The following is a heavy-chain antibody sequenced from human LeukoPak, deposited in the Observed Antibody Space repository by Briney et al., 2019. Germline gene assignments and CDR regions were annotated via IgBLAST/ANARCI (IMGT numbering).Heavy chain of an antibody. CDR1: RFTFSSYA. Sequence: PGGSLRLSCVDSRFTFSSYAMSWVRQAPGKGLEWVSTISGGGGDTDYADSVKGRFTISRDNSKNTLHLQMNSLRAEDTALYYCAKWNQRAYDAFDIWGQGTMVTVSS. D-gene: IGHD1-14*01. CDR3: AKWNQRAYDAFDI. V-gene: IGHV3-23*01. J-gene: IGHJ3*02. CDR2: ISGGGGDT.